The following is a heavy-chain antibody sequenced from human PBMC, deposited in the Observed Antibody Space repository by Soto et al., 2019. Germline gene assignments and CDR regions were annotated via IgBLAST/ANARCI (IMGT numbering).Heavy chain of an antibody. CDR1: GFTFSSYS. CDR3: ARGTFLEMATSIIPNHFDY. D-gene: IGHD3-16*01. J-gene: IGHJ4*02. Sequence: GGSLRLSCAASGFTFSSYSMNWVRQAPGKGLEWVSSISSSSSYIYYADSVKGRFTISRDNAKNSLYLQMNSLRAEDTAVYYCARGTFLEMATSIIPNHFDYWGQGTLVTVSS. V-gene: IGHV3-21*04. CDR2: ISSSSSYI.